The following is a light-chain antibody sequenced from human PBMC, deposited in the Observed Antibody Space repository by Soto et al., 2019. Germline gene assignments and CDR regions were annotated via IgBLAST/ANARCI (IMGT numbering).Light chain of an antibody. Sequence: ESVLTQSPATLSLSPGERATLSYRASQSVSSSLAWYQQKPGQSPRLLIYDTSNRATGIPARFSGSGSGTDFTLTISSLEPEDFAVYYCQQRTNWRITFGQGTLLEIK. V-gene: IGKV3-11*01. J-gene: IGKJ5*01. CDR2: DTS. CDR3: QQRTNWRIT. CDR1: QSVSSS.